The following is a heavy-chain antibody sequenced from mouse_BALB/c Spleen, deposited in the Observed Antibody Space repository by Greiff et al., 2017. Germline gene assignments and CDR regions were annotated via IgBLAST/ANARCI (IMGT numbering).Heavy chain of an antibody. Sequence: QVQLQQSGAELAKPGASVKMSCKASGYTFTSYWMHWVKQRPGQGLEWIGYINPSTGYTEYNQKFKDKATLTADKSSSTAYMQLSSLTSEDSAVYYCARFYGNYDYWGQGTTLTVSS. CDR1: GYTFTSYW. CDR2: INPSTGYT. CDR3: ARFYGNYDY. V-gene: IGHV1-7*01. D-gene: IGHD2-1*01. J-gene: IGHJ2*01.